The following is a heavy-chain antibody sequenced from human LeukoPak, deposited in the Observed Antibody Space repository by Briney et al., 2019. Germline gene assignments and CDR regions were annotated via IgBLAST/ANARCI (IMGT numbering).Heavy chain of an antibody. D-gene: IGHD3-10*01. CDR3: ARGGSGSYYHLFDY. CDR1: GFTVRSNY. CDR2: LYSGGRT. J-gene: IGHJ4*02. Sequence: GGSLRLSCAASGFTVRSNYMSWVRQAPGKGLEWVSVLYSGGRTYYADSVKGGFTISRDNSKNTLYLQMNSLRAEDTAVYYCARGGSGSYYHLFDYWGQGTLVTVSS. V-gene: IGHV3-66*01.